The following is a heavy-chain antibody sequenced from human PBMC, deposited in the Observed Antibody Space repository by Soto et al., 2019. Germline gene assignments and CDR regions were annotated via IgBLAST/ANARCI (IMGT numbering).Heavy chain of an antibody. Sequence: EVHLVESGGGLVKPGGSLRLSCAASGFDFTSYSMNWVRQAPGKGLEWVSSINEDSSYIYYAHSLRGRFTISRDNAKDSLYLQMSSLRAEDTAVYYCVRGFGWYFLSGYMDVWGDGATVTVSS. V-gene: IGHV3-21*01. CDR2: INEDSSYI. D-gene: IGHD3-3*01. CDR3: VRGFGWYFLSGYMDV. J-gene: IGHJ6*03. CDR1: GFDFTSYS.